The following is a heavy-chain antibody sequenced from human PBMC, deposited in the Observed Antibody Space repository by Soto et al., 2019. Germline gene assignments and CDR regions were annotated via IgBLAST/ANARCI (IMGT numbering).Heavy chain of an antibody. CDR2: ISYDGSNK. Sequence: GGSVRLSCASSRFSINGYGMNWVRQAPGKGLEWVAVISYDGSNKYYSDSVNGRFIISRDNSKNTLSLQMNSLRPEDSAVYYCAKDLKRGVVPSAKDVWGQGTTVTVSS. CDR1: RFSINGYG. J-gene: IGHJ6*02. V-gene: IGHV3-30*18. CDR3: AKDLKRGVVPSAKDV. D-gene: IGHD2-2*01.